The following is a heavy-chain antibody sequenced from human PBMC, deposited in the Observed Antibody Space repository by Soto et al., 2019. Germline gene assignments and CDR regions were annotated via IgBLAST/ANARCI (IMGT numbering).Heavy chain of an antibody. J-gene: IGHJ6*02. Sequence: PSQTLSLTGAISGDSVSSNSAAWNWIRQSPSRGLEWLGRTYYRSKWYNDYAVSVKSRITINPDTSKNQFSLQLNSVTPEDTAVYYCAREVIAVAGTGMKGYYYGMDVWGQGTTVTVSS. CDR1: GDSVSSNSAA. V-gene: IGHV6-1*01. D-gene: IGHD6-19*01. CDR3: AREVIAVAGTGMKGYYYGMDV. CDR2: TYYRSKWYN.